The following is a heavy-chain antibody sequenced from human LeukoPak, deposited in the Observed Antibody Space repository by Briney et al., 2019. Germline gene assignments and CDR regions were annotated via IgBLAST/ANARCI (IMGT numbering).Heavy chain of an antibody. Sequence: SETLSLTCTVSGASISDYYWSWIRQSPGKGLHWIGYVYYNGNINYNPSLRSRVTMSIDTSKNHFPLRLTSVTAADTAIYYCARHSSQGDNFFGPWGQGTLVTVSS. CDR3: ARHSSQGDNFFGP. CDR1: GASISDYY. CDR2: VYYNGNI. J-gene: IGHJ5*02. V-gene: IGHV4-59*08.